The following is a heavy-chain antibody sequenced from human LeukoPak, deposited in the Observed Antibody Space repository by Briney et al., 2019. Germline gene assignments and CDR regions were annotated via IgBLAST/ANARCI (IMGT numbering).Heavy chain of an antibody. CDR1: GYTFTGYY. Sequence: ASVKVSCKASGYTFTGYYMHWVRQAPGQGLEWMGWINPNSGGTNYEQKFQGRVTMTRDTSISTAYMELSRLRSDDTAVYYCARDPMTTVTYFDYWGQGTLVTVSS. CDR2: INPNSGGT. D-gene: IGHD4-17*01. J-gene: IGHJ4*02. CDR3: ARDPMTTVTYFDY. V-gene: IGHV1-2*02.